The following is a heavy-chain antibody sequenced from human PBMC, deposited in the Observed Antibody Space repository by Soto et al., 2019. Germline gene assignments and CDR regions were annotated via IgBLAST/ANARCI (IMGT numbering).Heavy chain of an antibody. CDR2: ISAYNGNT. J-gene: IGHJ6*02. CDR3: ARDQFGIQLLRRFYYYGMDV. V-gene: IGHV1-18*01. D-gene: IGHD5-18*01. CDR1: GYTFTSYG. Sequence: ASVKVSCKASGYTFTSYGISWVRQAPGQGLEWMGWISAYNGNTNYAQKLQGRVTMNTDTSTSTAKMELRSLRSDDTAVYYCARDQFGIQLLRRFYYYGMDVWGQGTTVTVSS.